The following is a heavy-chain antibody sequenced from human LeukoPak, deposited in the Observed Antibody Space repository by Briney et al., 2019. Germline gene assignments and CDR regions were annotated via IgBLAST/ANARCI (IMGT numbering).Heavy chain of an antibody. CDR3: ARAASSSWTDAFDI. CDR2: IKQDGSEK. CDR1: GFTFRTYW. J-gene: IGHJ3*02. V-gene: IGHV3-7*01. D-gene: IGHD6-13*01. Sequence: PGGSLRLSCAASGFTFRTYWMSWVRQAPGKGLEWVANIKQDGSEKYYVDSVKGRFTISRDNSKNTLYLQMNSLRAEDTAVYYCARAASSSWTDAFDIWGQGTMVTVSS.